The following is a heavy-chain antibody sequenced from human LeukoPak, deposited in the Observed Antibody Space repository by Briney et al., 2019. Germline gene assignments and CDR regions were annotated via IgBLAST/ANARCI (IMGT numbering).Heavy chain of an antibody. CDR3: ANSIAARPLAYFHYYYYYIDV. D-gene: IGHD6-6*01. J-gene: IGHJ6*03. CDR2: IYSGGST. V-gene: IGHV3-53*01. Sequence: GGSLRLSCAASGFTVSSNYTSWVRQAPGKGLEWVSVIYSGGSTYYADSVKGRFTISRDNSKNTLYLQMNSLRAEDTAVYYCANSIAARPLAYFHYYYYYIDVWGKGTTVTVSS. CDR1: GFTVSSNY.